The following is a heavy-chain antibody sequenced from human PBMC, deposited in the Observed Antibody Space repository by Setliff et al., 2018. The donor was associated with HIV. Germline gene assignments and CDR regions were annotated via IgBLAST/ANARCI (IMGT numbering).Heavy chain of an antibody. D-gene: IGHD2-2*01. CDR2: INPSSGGT. CDR3: AREVHHAAYYFDY. Sequence: SVKVSCKASGYTFTGNYMHWVRQAPGQGLEWMGIINPSSGGTTYAQIFQGRVTMTRDTSTSTVYMELSSLRSEDTAVYYCAREVHHAAYYFDYWGQGTLVTVSS. J-gene: IGHJ4*02. V-gene: IGHV1-46*01. CDR1: GYTFTGNY.